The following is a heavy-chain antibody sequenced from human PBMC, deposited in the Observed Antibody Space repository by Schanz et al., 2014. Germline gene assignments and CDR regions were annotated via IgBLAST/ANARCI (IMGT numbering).Heavy chain of an antibody. CDR1: GGTFSSST. CDR2: IIPILDKT. Sequence: QVQLVQSGAEVKKPGSSVKVSCKASGGTFSSSTLTWVRQAPEQGLEWMGRIIPILDKTNYAQKFQGRVTMTADKSTSTVYMEVSGLRSEDTAVYYCARVDRTRYYAMDVWGQGTTVTVSS. J-gene: IGHJ6*02. CDR3: ARVDRTRYYAMDV. V-gene: IGHV1-69*08. D-gene: IGHD3-9*01.